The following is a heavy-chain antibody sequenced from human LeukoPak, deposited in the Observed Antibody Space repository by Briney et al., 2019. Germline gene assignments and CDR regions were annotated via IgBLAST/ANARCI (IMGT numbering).Heavy chain of an antibody. J-gene: IGHJ3*02. CDR2: IYSDVRRI. D-gene: IGHD3-22*01. CDR1: RFTFSDYC. Sequence: AGSLRLSCAASRFTFSDYCMHWLRHAPGKGLEWVARIYSDVRRIKYTDYVKGTFTISTDNAKNSLYLQMISLRAAATAFYYCARGSPSGYYNILVAFYIWGQGRMVTASS. CDR3: ARGSPSGYYNILVAFYI. V-gene: IGHV3-74*01.